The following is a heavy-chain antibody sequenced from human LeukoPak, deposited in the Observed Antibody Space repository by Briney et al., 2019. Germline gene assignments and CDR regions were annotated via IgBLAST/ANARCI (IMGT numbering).Heavy chain of an antibody. V-gene: IGHV3-21*01. Sequence: GGSLRLSCAASGFTFSSYSMNWVRQAPGKGLEWVSAISSSSSYIYYADSVKGRFTISRDNAKNSLYLQMNSLRAEDTAVYYCARGIVASLDYFDYWGQGTLVTVSS. CDR2: ISSSSSYI. D-gene: IGHD5-12*01. CDR1: GFTFSSYS. CDR3: ARGIVASLDYFDY. J-gene: IGHJ4*02.